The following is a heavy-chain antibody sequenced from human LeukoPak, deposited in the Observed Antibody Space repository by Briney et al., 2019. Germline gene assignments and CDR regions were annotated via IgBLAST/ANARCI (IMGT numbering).Heavy chain of an antibody. V-gene: IGHV3-21*04. CDR2: ISSSSSYI. Sequence: GGSLRLSCAASGFTFISYSMNWVRQAPGKGLEWVSSISSSSSYIYYADSVKGRFTISRDNAKNSLYLQMNNLTAEDTAFYYCARGFRSHDYWGQGTLVTVSS. CDR1: GFTFISYS. J-gene: IGHJ4*02. D-gene: IGHD3-3*01. CDR3: ARGFRSHDY.